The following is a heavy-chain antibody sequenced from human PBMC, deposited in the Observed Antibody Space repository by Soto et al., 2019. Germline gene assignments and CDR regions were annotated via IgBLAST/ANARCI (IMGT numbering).Heavy chain of an antibody. D-gene: IGHD7-27*01. CDR2: IYNGGST. CDR3: ARGPSGDKVDY. CDR1: GGSISNVNYC. V-gene: IGHV4-30-4*01. Sequence: QVQLQESGRGLVKPSETLSLTCTVSGGSISNVNYCWSWIRQSPDKGLEWIGPIYNGGSTYNNPSLKNRVTISVDTSKDQFSLKLSSVSAADTAVYYCARGPSGDKVDYWGQGTLVTVSS. J-gene: IGHJ4*02.